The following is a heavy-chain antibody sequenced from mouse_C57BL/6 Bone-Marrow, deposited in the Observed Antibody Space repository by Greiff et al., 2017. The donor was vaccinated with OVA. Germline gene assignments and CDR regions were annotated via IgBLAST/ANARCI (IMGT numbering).Heavy chain of an antibody. CDR3: ARGVLLRSRWYFDV. V-gene: IGHV1-61*01. Sequence: VKLQQPGAELVRPGSSVKLSCKASGYTFTSYWMDWVKQRPGQGLEWIGNIYPSDSETHYNQKFKDKATLTVDKSSSTAYMQLSSLTSEDSAVYYCARGVLLRSRWYFDVWGTGTTVTVSS. D-gene: IGHD1-1*01. CDR1: GYTFTSYW. CDR2: IYPSDSET. J-gene: IGHJ1*03.